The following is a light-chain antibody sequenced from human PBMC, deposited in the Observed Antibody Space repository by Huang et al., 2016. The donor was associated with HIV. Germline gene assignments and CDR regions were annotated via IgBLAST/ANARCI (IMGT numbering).Light chain of an antibody. CDR1: QSVSSY. CDR2: DAS. Sequence: EIVLTQSPATLSLSPGERATLSCRASQSVSSYLAWYQQKPGQGPRLLLYDASNRATGSPARFSGSGSGTDFTLTISSLEPEDFAVYYCQQRSNWPIFTFGPGTKVDIK. CDR3: QQRSNWPIFT. J-gene: IGKJ3*01. V-gene: IGKV3-11*01.